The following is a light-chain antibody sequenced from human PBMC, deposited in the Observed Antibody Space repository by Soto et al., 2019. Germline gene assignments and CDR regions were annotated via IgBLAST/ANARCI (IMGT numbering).Light chain of an antibody. J-gene: IGKJ5*01. CDR1: QSVGSN. CDR2: GAS. V-gene: IGKV3-20*01. Sequence: IEMTQSPSTLSVSPGEGDTLSCWASQSVGSNLAWYQQKPGQAPRLLIYGASSRAIGIPDRFSGSVSGSDFILTINRLEPEDFAVYYCQQYGSSHTFGQGTRLEIK. CDR3: QQYGSSHT.